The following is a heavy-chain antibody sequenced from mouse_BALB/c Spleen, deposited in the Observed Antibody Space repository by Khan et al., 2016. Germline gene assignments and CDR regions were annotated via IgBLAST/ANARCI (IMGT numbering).Heavy chain of an antibody. J-gene: IGHJ3*01. V-gene: IGHV9-3*02. Sequence: QIQLVQSGPELKKPGETVKISCKASGYTFTNYGMNWVKQAPGKGLKWMGWINTNTGEPTYAEEFKGRFAFSLETSASNAYLQINNLKNEEQATYFCAEDYYGSNWFAYWGQVTLVTVSA. D-gene: IGHD1-1*01. CDR2: INTNTGEP. CDR1: GYTFTNYG. CDR3: AEDYYGSNWFAY.